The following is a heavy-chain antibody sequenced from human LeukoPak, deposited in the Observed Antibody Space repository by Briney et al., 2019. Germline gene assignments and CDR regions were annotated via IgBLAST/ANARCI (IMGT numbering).Heavy chain of an antibody. CDR1: GFTVSSNY. CDR2: IYSGGST. D-gene: IGHD6-13*01. Sequence: PGGSLRLSCAASGFTVSSNYMSWVRQAPGKGLEWVSFIYSGGSTYYADSVKGRFTISRDNSKNTLYLQMNSLRADDTAVYYCARATCSSTWGIGDFDYWGQGTLVTVSS. J-gene: IGHJ4*02. CDR3: ARATCSSTWGIGDFDY. V-gene: IGHV3-53*01.